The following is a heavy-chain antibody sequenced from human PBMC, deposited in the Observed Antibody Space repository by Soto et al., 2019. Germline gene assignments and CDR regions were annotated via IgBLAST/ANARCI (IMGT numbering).Heavy chain of an antibody. V-gene: IGHV3-23*01. J-gene: IGHJ3*02. CDR2: ISGRGGTT. CDR3: ATDRGCSGYYHVCSGAFDI. D-gene: IGHD3-22*01. CDR1: GFTFSNYA. Sequence: EVQLLESGGGLIQPGGSLKLSCADSGFTFSNYAMNWVRQAPGKGLEWVSTISGRGGTTYYGDSVKGRFTISRDNSKNTLSLQMYSLRAEDTAIYYCATDRGCSGYYHVCSGAFDIWGQETMVAGSS.